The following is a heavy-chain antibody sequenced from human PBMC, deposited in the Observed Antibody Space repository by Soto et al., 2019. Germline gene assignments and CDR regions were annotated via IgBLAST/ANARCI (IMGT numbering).Heavy chain of an antibody. D-gene: IGHD1-26*01. J-gene: IGHJ4*02. CDR1: GYTFPKYG. V-gene: IGHV1-18*04. CDR3: ARSGEHPLDY. CDR2: ISAYNGDT. Sequence: ASVRVSFKASGYTFPKYGINWLRQAPGQGLEWLGWISAYNGDTNCAQNFQGRVVLTTDTSTSTAYMEVTSLRSDDTAVYYCARSGEHPLDYCGQGTPVTVSS.